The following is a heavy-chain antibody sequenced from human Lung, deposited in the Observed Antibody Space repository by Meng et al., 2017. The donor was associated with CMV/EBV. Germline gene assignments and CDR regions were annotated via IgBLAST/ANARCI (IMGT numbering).Heavy chain of an antibody. Sequence: SETLSLXXTVSGGSISSSSHYWGWIRQPPGKGLEWIATIYYNGGTSYNPSLKSRVTISLDTSKNQFSLKLNSVTAADTAVYYCATTSSGWFNYFDSWGQGTXVTVSS. D-gene: IGHD6-19*01. CDR2: IYYNGGT. CDR3: ATTSSGWFNYFDS. V-gene: IGHV4-39*01. CDR1: GGSISSSSHY. J-gene: IGHJ4*02.